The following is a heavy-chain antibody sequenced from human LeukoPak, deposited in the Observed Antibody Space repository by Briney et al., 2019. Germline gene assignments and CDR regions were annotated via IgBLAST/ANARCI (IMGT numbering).Heavy chain of an antibody. V-gene: IGHV4-34*01. CDR3: ARRTSQISYGLDTLYYFDY. D-gene: IGHD3-10*01. CDR2: ITHSGST. CDR1: GGSFSGYY. Sequence: SETLSLTCAVYGGSFSGYYWSWIRQPPGKWLEWIGEITHSGSTNYNPSLKSRVTISVDTSKNQFSLKLSSVTAADTAVYYCARRTSQISYGLDTLYYFDYWGQGTLVTVSS. J-gene: IGHJ4*02.